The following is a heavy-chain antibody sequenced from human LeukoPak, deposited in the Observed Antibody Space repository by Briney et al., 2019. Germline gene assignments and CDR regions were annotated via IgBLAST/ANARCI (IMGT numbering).Heavy chain of an antibody. CDR2: IYYSGST. J-gene: IGHJ3*02. CDR1: GGSISSYY. Sequence: SETLCLTCTVSGGSISSYYWSWIRQPPGKGLEWIGYIYYSGSTNYNPSLKSRVTISVDTSKNQFSLKLSSVTAADTAVYYCARDAAAQAFDIWGQGTMVTVSS. CDR3: ARDAAAQAFDI. V-gene: IGHV4-59*08. D-gene: IGHD6-13*01.